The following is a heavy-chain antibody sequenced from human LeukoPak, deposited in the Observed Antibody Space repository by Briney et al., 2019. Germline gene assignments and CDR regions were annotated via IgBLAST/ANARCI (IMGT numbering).Heavy chain of an antibody. J-gene: IGHJ4*02. CDR1: GGSFSGYY. V-gene: IGHV4-34*03. Sequence: SETLSLTCAVYGGSFSGYYWSWIRQPPGKGLEWIGEINHSGSTNYNPSLKSRVTISVDTSKNQFSLKLTSVTAADTAVYFCFADRGGDQGDSWGQGTLVTVSS. CDR3: FADRGGDQGDS. CDR2: INHSGST. D-gene: IGHD3-16*01.